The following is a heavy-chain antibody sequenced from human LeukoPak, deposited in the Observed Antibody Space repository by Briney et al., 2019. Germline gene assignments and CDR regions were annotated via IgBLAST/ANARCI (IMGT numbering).Heavy chain of an antibody. CDR1: GLSFSSFA. CDR3: ARASWVSTTDAVR. Sequence: TGGSLRLSCAASGLSFSSFAMSWVRQGPARGLEWVSSIRGNGDTFYADSVKGRITLYSDSSRNTVYFQLNNLRVEDTAIYYCARASWVSTTDAVRWGQGTLVTVSS. D-gene: IGHD1-14*01. V-gene: IGHV3-23*01. J-gene: IGHJ4*02. CDR2: IRGNGDT.